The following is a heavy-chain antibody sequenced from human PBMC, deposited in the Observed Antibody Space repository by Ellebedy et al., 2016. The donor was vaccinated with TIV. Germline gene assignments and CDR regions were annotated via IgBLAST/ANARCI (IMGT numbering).Heavy chain of an antibody. CDR3: TSRLGVSTIKGRYYFDY. V-gene: IGHV3-49*03. Sequence: GGSLRLXXTASGFTFGDYTVSWFRQAPGKGLEWVGFIRSKTYGGTTEYAASVEGIFTISRDASKSIAYLQMNSLSTEDTPVYYCTSRLGVSTIKGRYYFDYWGQGTLVTVSS. J-gene: IGHJ4*02. CDR1: GFTFGDYT. CDR2: IRSKTYGGTT. D-gene: IGHD5/OR15-5a*01.